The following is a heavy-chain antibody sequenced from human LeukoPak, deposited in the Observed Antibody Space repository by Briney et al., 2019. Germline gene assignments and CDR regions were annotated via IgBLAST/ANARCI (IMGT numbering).Heavy chain of an antibody. V-gene: IGHV4-31*03. CDR1: GGSLSSGGYY. J-gene: IGHJ4*02. Sequence: SETLSLTCTVSGGSLSSGGYYWSWIRQHPGKGLEWIGYIYYSGSTYYNPSLKSRVTISVDTSKNQFSLKLSSVTAADTAVYYCARGSYTSGSIDYWGQGTLVTVSS. CDR3: ARGSYTSGSIDY. D-gene: IGHD6-19*01. CDR2: IYYSGST.